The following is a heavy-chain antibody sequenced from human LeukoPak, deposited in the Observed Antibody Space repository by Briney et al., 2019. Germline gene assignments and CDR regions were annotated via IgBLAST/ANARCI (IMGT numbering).Heavy chain of an antibody. Sequence: GGSLRLSCAASGFTVSSNYMSWVRQAPGKGLEWVAFIRYDGSNKYYADSVKGRLTISRDNSKNTLYLQMNSLRAEDTAVYYCAKLPDSSGYSKEDDAFDIWGQGTMVTVSS. J-gene: IGHJ3*02. V-gene: IGHV3-30*02. CDR2: IRYDGSNK. CDR1: GFTVSSNY. CDR3: AKLPDSSGYSKEDDAFDI. D-gene: IGHD3-22*01.